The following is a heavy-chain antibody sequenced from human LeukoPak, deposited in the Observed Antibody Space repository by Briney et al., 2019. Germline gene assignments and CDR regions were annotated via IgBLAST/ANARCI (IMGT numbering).Heavy chain of an antibody. J-gene: IGHJ4*02. CDR2: ISSSSSTI. D-gene: IGHD6-19*01. Sequence: GGSLRLSCAASGFTFSSYSMNWVRQAPGKGLEWVSYISSSSSTIYYADSVKGRFTISRDNAKNSLYLQMNSLRDEDTAVYYCARTYSSGWLGGFDYWSQGTLVTVSS. CDR3: ARTYSSGWLGGFDY. CDR1: GFTFSSYS. V-gene: IGHV3-48*02.